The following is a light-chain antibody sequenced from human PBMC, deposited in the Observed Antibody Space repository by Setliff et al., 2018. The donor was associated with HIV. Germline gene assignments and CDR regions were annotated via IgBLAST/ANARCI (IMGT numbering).Light chain of an antibody. CDR3: QSYDTRLGGV. CDR2: RNN. CDR1: NSNIGAGYH. J-gene: IGLJ2*01. V-gene: IGLV1-40*01. Sequence: QSVLTQPPSVSGAPGQRIIISCTGNNSNIGAGYHVHWYQHLPGTAPKPVIYRNNNRPSGVPARLPGSKSGTSASLAITGLQAEDEGDYYCQSYDTRLGGVFGGGTKVTV.